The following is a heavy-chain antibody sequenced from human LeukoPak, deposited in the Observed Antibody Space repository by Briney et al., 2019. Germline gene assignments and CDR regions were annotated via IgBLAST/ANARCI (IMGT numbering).Heavy chain of an antibody. J-gene: IGHJ4*02. CDR2: ISSSSSYI. D-gene: IGHD1-1*01. CDR1: GFTFSSYS. Sequence: GGSLGLSCAASGFTFSSYSMNWVRQAPGKGLEWVSSISSSSSYIYYADSVKGRFTISRDNAKNSLYLQMNSLRAEDTAVYYCARDNNWNSGYFDYWGQGTLVTVSS. CDR3: ARDNNWNSGYFDY. V-gene: IGHV3-21*01.